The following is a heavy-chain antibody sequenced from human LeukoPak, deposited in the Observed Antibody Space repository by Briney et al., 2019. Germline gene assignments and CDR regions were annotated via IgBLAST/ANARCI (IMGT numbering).Heavy chain of an antibody. V-gene: IGHV3-9*02. J-gene: IGHJ6*03. CDR2: ISWNSGSI. Sequence: PGGSLRLSCAASGFTSSNYWMHWVRQAPGKGLVWVSGISWNSGSIGYADSVKGRFTISRDNAKNSLYLQMNSLRAEDTALYYCAKDYYGSGAHYMDVWGKGTTVTISS. CDR1: GFTSSNYW. D-gene: IGHD3-10*01. CDR3: AKDYYGSGAHYMDV.